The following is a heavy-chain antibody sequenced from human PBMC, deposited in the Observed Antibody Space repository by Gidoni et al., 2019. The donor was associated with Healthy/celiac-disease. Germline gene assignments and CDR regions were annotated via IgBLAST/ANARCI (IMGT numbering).Heavy chain of an antibody. V-gene: IGHV1-8*01. CDR3: ARGLFLCSSTSCYTYYYYGMDV. CDR2: MNPNSGNT. D-gene: IGHD2-2*02. Sequence: QVQLVQSGAEVKKPGASVKVSCKASGYTFTSYDSNWVRQATGQGLEWMGWMNPNSGNTGYAQKFQGRGTMTRNTSISTAYMELSSLRSEDTAVYYCARGLFLCSSTSCYTYYYYGMDVWGQGTTVTVSS. J-gene: IGHJ6*02. CDR1: GYTFTSYD.